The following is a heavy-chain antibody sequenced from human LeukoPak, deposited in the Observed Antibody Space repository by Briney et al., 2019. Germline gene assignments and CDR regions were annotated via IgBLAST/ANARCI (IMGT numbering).Heavy chain of an antibody. V-gene: IGHV4-34*01. J-gene: IGHJ4*02. CDR1: GGSFSGYY. CDR3: ARIYSYLFDY. D-gene: IGHD5-18*01. CDR2: IYYSGST. Sequence: KASETLSLTCAVYGGSFSGYYWSWIRQPPGKGLEWIGSIYYSGSTYYNPSLKSRVTTSVDTSKNQFSLKLSSVTAADTAVYYCARIYSYLFDYWGQGTLVTVSS.